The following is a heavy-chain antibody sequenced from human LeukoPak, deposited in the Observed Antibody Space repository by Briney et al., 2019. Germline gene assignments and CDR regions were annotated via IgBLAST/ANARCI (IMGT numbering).Heavy chain of an antibody. CDR2: ISGSGGST. V-gene: IGHV3-23*01. Sequence: GGSLRLSCAASGFTFSSYAMSWVRQAPGKGLEWVSAISGSGGSTYYADSVKGRFTISRDNSKNTLYLQMNSLRAEDTAVYYCARHSTRWWLYAYWGQGTLVTVSS. CDR1: GFTFSSYA. D-gene: IGHD6-13*01. CDR3: ARHSTRWWLYAY. J-gene: IGHJ4*02.